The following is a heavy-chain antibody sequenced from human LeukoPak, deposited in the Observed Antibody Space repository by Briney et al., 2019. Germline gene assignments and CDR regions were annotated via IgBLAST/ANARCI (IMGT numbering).Heavy chain of an antibody. D-gene: IGHD3-22*01. CDR2: IKQDGSEK. CDR1: GFTFSSYW. J-gene: IGHJ4*02. Sequence: GGSLRLSCAASGFTFSSYWMSWVRQAPGKGLEWVANIKQDGSEKYYVDSVKGRFTISRDNAKNSLYLQMNSLRAEDTAVYYCARDGNYYDSNGYYYWGQGTLVTVSS. CDR3: ARDGNYYDSNGYYY. V-gene: IGHV3-7*03.